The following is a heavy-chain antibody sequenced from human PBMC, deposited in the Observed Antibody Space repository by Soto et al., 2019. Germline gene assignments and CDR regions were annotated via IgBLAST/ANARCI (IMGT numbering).Heavy chain of an antibody. CDR3: ARDRTSYGSGMGYYGMDV. D-gene: IGHD3-10*01. J-gene: IGHJ6*02. CDR1: GYTFTSYG. CDR2: ISAYNGNT. Sequence: ASVKVSCKASGYTFTSYGISWVRQAPGQGLEWMGWISAYNGNTNYAQKLQGRVTMTTDTSTSTAYMELRSLRSDDTAVYYCARDRTSYGSGMGYYGMDVWGQGTTVTV. V-gene: IGHV1-18*01.